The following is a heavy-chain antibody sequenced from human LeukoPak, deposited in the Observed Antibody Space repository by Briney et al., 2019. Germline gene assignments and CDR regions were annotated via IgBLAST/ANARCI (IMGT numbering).Heavy chain of an antibody. V-gene: IGHV3-48*03. CDR2: INRNGSTI. CDR1: GFTFSSYE. J-gene: IGHJ4*02. Sequence: GGSLRLSCAAPGFTFSSYEINWVRQAPAKGLEMVSYINRNGSTIYYADSVKERFTISRDNAKNSLYMQMKSLRTEDTAVYYCDNGRIVKLDYWGRGTMVTVSS. CDR3: DNGRIVKLDY. D-gene: IGHD1-26*01.